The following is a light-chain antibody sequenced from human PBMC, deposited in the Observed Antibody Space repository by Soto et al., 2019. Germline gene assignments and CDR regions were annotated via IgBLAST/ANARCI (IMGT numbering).Light chain of an antibody. CDR1: QSISSW. CDR2: KAS. CDR3: QQYNSYHST. Sequence: DIQMTQSPSALSASVGDRFTITCRASQSISSWLAWYQQKPGKAPKLLIYKASSLESGVPSRFSGSGSGTEFTLTISSLQPDDFATYYCQQYNSYHSTFDQGTKVDIK. J-gene: IGKJ1*01. V-gene: IGKV1-5*03.